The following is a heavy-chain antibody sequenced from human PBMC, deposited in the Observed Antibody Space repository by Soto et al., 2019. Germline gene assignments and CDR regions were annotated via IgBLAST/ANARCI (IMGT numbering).Heavy chain of an antibody. Sequence: FLRLSCAASGFTFSSYGMHWVRQAPGKGLEWVAVIWYDGSNKYYADSVKGRFTISRDNSKNTLYLQMNSLRAEDTAVYYCARDRGYYDFWSGYSRDYYGMDVWGQGTTVTVSS. CDR1: GFTFSSYG. CDR2: IWYDGSNK. J-gene: IGHJ6*02. CDR3: ARDRGYYDFWSGYSRDYYGMDV. D-gene: IGHD3-3*01. V-gene: IGHV3-33*01.